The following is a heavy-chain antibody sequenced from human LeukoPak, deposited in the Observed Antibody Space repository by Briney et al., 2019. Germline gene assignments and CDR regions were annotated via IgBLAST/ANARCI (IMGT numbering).Heavy chain of an antibody. CDR2: ISAYNGNT. J-gene: IGHJ4*02. D-gene: IGHD3-10*01. CDR1: GYTFTSYG. V-gene: IGHV1-18*01. CDR3: ARDPSYYGSGSYIDY. Sequence: ASVKVSCKASGYTFTSYGISWVRQAPGQGLEWMGWISAYNGNTNYAQKLQGRVTMTTDTSTSTAYMELRSLRSDDTAVYYCARDPSYYGSGSYIDYWGQGTLVTASS.